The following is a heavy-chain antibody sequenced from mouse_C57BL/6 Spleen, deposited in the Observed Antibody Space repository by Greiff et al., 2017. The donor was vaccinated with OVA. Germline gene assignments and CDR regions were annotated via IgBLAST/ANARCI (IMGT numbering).Heavy chain of an antibody. CDR2: IYPGDGDT. D-gene: IGHD2-2*01. CDR3: ARRGDYGYDDY. Sequence: VQLQQSGAELVKPGASVKISCKASGYAFSGYWMNWVKQRPGKGLEWIGQIYPGDGDTNYNGKFKGKATLTADKSSSTAYMQLSSLTSEDSAVYFCARRGDYGYDDYWGQGTTLTVSS. V-gene: IGHV1-80*01. J-gene: IGHJ2*01. CDR1: GYAFSGYW.